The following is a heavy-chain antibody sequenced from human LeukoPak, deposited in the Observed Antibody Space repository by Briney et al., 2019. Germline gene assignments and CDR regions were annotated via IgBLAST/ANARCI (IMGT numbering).Heavy chain of an antibody. CDR1: GFTFSSYW. J-gene: IGHJ4*02. CDR2: ITYDGSST. D-gene: IGHD2-15*01. Sequence: PGGSLRLSCAASGFTFSSYWMHWVRQAPGKGLVWVSRITYDGSSTTYADSVKGRFTISRDNAKNSLYLQMNSLRAEDTAVYYCARAVVVVVAASLDYWGQGTLVTVSS. CDR3: ARAVVVVVAASLDY. V-gene: IGHV3-74*01.